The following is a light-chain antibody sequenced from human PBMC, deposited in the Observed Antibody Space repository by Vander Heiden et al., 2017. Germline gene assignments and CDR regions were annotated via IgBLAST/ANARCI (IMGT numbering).Light chain of an antibody. V-gene: IGLV2-14*04. CDR2: DVS. Sequence: CTGTSSDVGGYNYVSWYQQHPGKAPKLMIYDVSNRPSGVSNRFSGSKSGNTASLTISGLQAEDEADYYCSSYTSSSTLVFGGGTKLTVL. CDR3: SSYTSSSTLV. J-gene: IGLJ2*01. CDR1: SSDVGGYNY.